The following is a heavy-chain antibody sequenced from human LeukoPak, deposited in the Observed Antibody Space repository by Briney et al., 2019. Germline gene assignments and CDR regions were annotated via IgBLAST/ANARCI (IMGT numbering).Heavy chain of an antibody. CDR2: ISVHNGDT. J-gene: IGHJ4*02. CDR1: GYTFTSYG. Sequence: GASVKVSCKTSGYTFTSYGISWARQAPGQGLEWMGWISVHNGDTNYAQKFQGRVTMTTDTSTSTVYMELRSLRSDDTAVYYCARRSSSSADYWGQGTLVTVSS. V-gene: IGHV1-18*01. CDR3: ARRSSSSADY. D-gene: IGHD6-25*01.